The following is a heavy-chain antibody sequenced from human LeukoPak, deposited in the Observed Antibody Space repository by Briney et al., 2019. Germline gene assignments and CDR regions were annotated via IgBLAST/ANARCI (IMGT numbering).Heavy chain of an antibody. J-gene: IGHJ3*02. CDR1: GFTFSSYS. CDR3: AREPPRRIVVVADDAFDI. V-gene: IGHV3-21*01. CDR2: ISSSSSYI. D-gene: IGHD2-15*01. Sequence: GGSLRLSCAASGFTFSSYSMNWVRQAPGKGLEWVSSISSSSSYIYYADSVKGRFTISRDNAKNSLYLQMNSLRAEDTAVYYCAREPPRRIVVVADDAFDIWGQGTMVTVSS.